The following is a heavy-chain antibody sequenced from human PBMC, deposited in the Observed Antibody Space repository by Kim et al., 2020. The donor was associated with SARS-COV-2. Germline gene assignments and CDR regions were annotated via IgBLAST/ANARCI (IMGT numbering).Heavy chain of an antibody. V-gene: IGHV3-30*02. D-gene: IGHD3-22*01. J-gene: IGHJ4*02. CDR3: AKEDEDYYDSSGYYDY. Sequence: SVKGRFTISRDNSKDTLYLQMNSLRAEDTAVYYCAKEDEDYYDSSGYYDYWGQGTLVTVSS.